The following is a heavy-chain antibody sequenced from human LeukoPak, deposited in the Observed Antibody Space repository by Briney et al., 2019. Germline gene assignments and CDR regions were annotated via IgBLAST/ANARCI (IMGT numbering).Heavy chain of an antibody. D-gene: IGHD6-13*01. CDR1: GFTLSSNW. CDR3: TRGSNWYIY. CDR2: IKQDGSEK. V-gene: IGHV3-7*01. Sequence: PGGSLRLSCAASGFTLSSNWMSWVRQAPGKGPEWVANIKQDGSEKYYVDSVKGRFTISSDNTKNSLHLQMNSLRAEDTAVYYCTRGSNWYIYWGQGTLVTVSS. J-gene: IGHJ4*02.